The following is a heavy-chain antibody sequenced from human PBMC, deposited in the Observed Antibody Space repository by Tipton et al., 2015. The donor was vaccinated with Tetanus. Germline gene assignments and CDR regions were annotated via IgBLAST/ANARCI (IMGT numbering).Heavy chain of an antibody. V-gene: IGHV3-30*03. J-gene: IGHJ4*02. CDR1: GFTFSNYG. CDR3: VRDGGSSGWLAY. CDR2: MSKDGGFK. Sequence: SLRLSCAASGFTFSNYGMHWVRQAPGKGLEWVAVMSKDGGFKHYVDSAKGRFTISRDNAKNTLYLQMNSLRVEDTAVYYCVRDGGSSGWLAYWGQGTLVTVFS. D-gene: IGHD6-19*01.